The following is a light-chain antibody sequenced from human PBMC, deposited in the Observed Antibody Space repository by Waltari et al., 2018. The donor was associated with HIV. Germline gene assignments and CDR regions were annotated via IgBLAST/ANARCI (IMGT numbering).Light chain of an antibody. CDR3: SSYTSSITVI. CDR1: NHDIGSYNY. V-gene: IGLV2-14*01. CDR2: EVS. Sequence: QSALTQPASVSGSYRQSITISCTGTNHDIGSYNYVSWYQHHPDRAPKLLISEVSNRPSGISDRFSGSKSGNTASLTISGLQAEDEAHYYCSSYTSSITVIFGGGTQVTV. J-gene: IGLJ2*01.